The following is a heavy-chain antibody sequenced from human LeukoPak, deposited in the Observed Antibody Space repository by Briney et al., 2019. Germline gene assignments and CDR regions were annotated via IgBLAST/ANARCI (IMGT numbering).Heavy chain of an antibody. D-gene: IGHD2-2*01. V-gene: IGHV3-23*01. CDR2: ISLGGGGT. J-gene: IGHJ4*02. CDR3: AKDVFVDFASNSRFDY. Sequence: GESLRLSCAASGFTFSSYAMTWVRQAPGKGLEWVSSISLGGGGTYYADSVKGRFTVSRDNSKNILYLQMNSLRAGDTTVYYCAKDVFVDFASNSRFDYWGQGTLVTVSS. CDR1: GFTFSSYA.